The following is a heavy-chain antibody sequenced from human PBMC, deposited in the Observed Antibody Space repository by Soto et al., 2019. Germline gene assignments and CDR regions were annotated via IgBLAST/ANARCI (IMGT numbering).Heavy chain of an antibody. CDR3: SLRWSGYYATFDY. J-gene: IGHJ4*02. CDR1: GYTFTSYY. V-gene: IGHV1-46*01. CDR2: INPSGGST. Sequence: ASVKVSCKASGYTFTSYYMHWVRQAPGQGLEWIGIINPSGGSTSYAQKFQGRVTMTRDTSTGTVYMELSSLRSEDTAVYYCSLRWSGYYATFDYWGQGTLVTVSS. D-gene: IGHD3-3*01.